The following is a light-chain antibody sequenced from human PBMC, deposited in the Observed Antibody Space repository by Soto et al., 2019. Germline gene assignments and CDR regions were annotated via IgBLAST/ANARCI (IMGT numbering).Light chain of an antibody. J-gene: IGLJ1*01. V-gene: IGLV2-14*01. CDR1: RSDIGSYNY. CDR3: ISYTGSSTSYV. CDR2: GVS. Sequence: QSALTQPASVSGSPGQSITISCSGTRSDIGSYNYVAWYQQFLGKTPKILIYGVSNRPSGVSSRFSGSKSGNTASLTISGLQAEDEADYYCISYTGSSTSYVFGSGTKLTVL.